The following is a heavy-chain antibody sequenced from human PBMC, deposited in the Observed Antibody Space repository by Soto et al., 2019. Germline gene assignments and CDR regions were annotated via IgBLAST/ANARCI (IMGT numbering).Heavy chain of an antibody. J-gene: IGHJ5*02. D-gene: IGHD2-21*02. CDR2: IYYSGST. CDR1: GVSVNSGSFY. V-gene: IGHV4-61*01. Sequence: SETLSLTCTVSGVSVNSGSFYWAWSRQPPGEGLEWIGYIYYSGSTNYNPSLKSRVTISVATSKNQFSLKLSSVTAADTAVYYCGRDRGVVTATTRRRGWFDPWAQGTLVTVSS. CDR3: GRDRGVVTATTRRRGWFDP.